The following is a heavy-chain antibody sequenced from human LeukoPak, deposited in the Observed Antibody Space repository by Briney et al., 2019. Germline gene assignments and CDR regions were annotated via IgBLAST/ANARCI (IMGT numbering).Heavy chain of an antibody. Sequence: GGSLRLSCAASGFTFSRHAIHWVRQAPGRGLEWVTLISFDGNNQHYADSVEGRFTISRDNSNDTVYLTMSSLRPEDTAIYFCARDYFGTYSLDIWGQGTGVSVSS. D-gene: IGHD2/OR15-2a*01. V-gene: IGHV3-30*04. CDR3: ARDYFGTYSLDI. CDR2: ISFDGNNQ. J-gene: IGHJ3*02. CDR1: GFTFSRHA.